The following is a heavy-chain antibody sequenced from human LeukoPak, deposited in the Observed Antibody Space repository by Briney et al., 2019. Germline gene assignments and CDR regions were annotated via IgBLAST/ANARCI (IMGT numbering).Heavy chain of an antibody. CDR3: ARDALYSNYVSTYYYGMDV. Sequence: SETLSLTCAVSGGSISSGGYSWSWIRQPPGKGLEWIGYIYHSGSTYYNPSLKSRVTISVDTSKNQFSLKLSSVTAADTAVYYCARDALYSNYVSTYYYGMDVWGQGTTVTVSS. CDR1: GGSISSGGYS. D-gene: IGHD4-11*01. CDR2: IYHSGST. V-gene: IGHV4-30-2*01. J-gene: IGHJ6*02.